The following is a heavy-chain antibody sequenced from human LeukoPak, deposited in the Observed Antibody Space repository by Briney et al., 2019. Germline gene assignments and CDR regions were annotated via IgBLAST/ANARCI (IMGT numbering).Heavy chain of an antibody. CDR2: IYHGDYDT. CDR3: ARRGRGSGWEYYYYYMDV. V-gene: IGHV5-51*01. CDR1: GFRLTNYW. J-gene: IGHJ6*03. Sequence: GESLKISCTGSGFRLTNYWIGWVRQMPGKGLEWMGVIYHGDYDTRYSPSFQGQVTISGDKPTSTAYLQWSSLKASDTAMYYCARRGRGSGWEYYYYYMDVWGKGTTVTVSS. D-gene: IGHD6-19*01.